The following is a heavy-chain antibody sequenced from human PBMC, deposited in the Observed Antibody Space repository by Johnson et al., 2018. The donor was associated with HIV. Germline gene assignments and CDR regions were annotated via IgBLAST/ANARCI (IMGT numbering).Heavy chain of an antibody. CDR1: GFTFSSYA. CDR2: ISYDGSNK. D-gene: IGHD4-11*01. J-gene: IGHJ3*01. Sequence: QVQLVESGGGVVQPGRSLRLSCAASGFTFSSYAMHWVRQAPDKGLEWVAVISYDGSNKYYADSVQGRFTISRYNSKNTLYLQMNSLRAEDTAVYYCAKETRDSRSACDVGGQVPLVTVSS. V-gene: IGHV3-30*04. CDR3: AKETRDSRSACDV.